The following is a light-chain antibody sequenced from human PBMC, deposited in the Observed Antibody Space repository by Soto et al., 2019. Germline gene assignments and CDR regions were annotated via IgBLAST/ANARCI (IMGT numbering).Light chain of an antibody. CDR2: DVS. V-gene: IGLV2-14*03. Sequence: QSVLTRPASVSGSPGQSISISCTGTSGDVGGYNYVSWYQHHPGKAPKLMIYDVSNRPSGVSNRFSGSKSGNTASLTISGLQPEDEADYYCCSYTTSNTRQIVFGTGTKVTVL. J-gene: IGLJ1*01. CDR1: SGDVGGYNY. CDR3: CSYTTSNTRQIV.